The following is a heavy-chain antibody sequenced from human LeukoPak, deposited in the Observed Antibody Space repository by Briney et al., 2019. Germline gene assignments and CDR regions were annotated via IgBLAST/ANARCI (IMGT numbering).Heavy chain of an antibody. CDR2: ISGSGGST. CDR1: GFTFSSYA. J-gene: IGHJ4*02. D-gene: IGHD3-3*01. Sequence: GGSLRLSCAASGFTFSSYAMSWVRQAPGKGLEWVSAISGSGGSTYYADSVKGRFTISRDNSENTLYLQMNSLRAEDTAVYYCAKDSFITIFGVGSDYWGQGTLVTVSS. CDR3: AKDSFITIFGVGSDY. V-gene: IGHV3-23*01.